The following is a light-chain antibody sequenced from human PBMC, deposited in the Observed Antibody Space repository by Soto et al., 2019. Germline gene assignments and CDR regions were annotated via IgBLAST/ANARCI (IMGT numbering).Light chain of an antibody. V-gene: IGLV2-14*03. CDR3: SSYATSTTSGV. J-gene: IGLJ3*02. CDR1: SSDVGGYNY. Sequence: QSALTQPASVSGSPGQSITISCTGTSSDVGGYNYVSWYQQHPDKAPKLIIYDVSNRPSGVSNRFSGSKSGNTASLTISGLQAEDEAEYYCSSYATSTTSGVFGGGTQLTVL. CDR2: DVS.